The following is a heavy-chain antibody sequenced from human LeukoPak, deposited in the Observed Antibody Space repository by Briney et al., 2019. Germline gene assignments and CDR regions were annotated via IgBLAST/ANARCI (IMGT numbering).Heavy chain of an antibody. CDR2: INSDGSSI. D-gene: IGHD1-14*01. Sequence: PGGSLRLSCAASGFTFSSYTMHWVRQAPGKGLVWVSRINSDGSSITYADSVKGRFTISRDNAKNTLYLQVSSLRAEDTAVYYCVRDDHVAGGDFDSWGQGTLVTVSS. V-gene: IGHV3-74*01. CDR1: GFTFSSYT. J-gene: IGHJ4*02. CDR3: VRDDHVAGGDFDS.